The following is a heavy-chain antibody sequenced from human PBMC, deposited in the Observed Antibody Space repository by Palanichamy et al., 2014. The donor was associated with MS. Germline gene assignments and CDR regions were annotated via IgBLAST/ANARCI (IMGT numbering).Heavy chain of an antibody. CDR2: IHTSGST. D-gene: IGHD3-3*01. CDR1: GGSISSGNYY. J-gene: IGHJ3*01. Sequence: QVQLQESGPGLVKPSQTLSLTCTVSGGSISSGNYYWNWIRQPAGKGLEWIGRIHTSGSTNYNPSLKSRLTISIDTSKNQFSLKLSSVTAADTAVYYCAREGYDFTWGQGTMVPASS. V-gene: IGHV4-61*02. CDR3: AREGYDFT.